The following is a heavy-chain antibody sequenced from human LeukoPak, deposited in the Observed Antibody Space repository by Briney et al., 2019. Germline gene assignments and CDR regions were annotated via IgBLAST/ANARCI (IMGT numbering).Heavy chain of an antibody. J-gene: IGHJ4*02. Sequence: PGGSLRLSCAASGFTFSRYWMSWVRQAPGKGLEWVANIKQDGSEKYYVDSVKGRFTISRDNAKNSLYLQMNSLGAGDTAVYYCARGGWLPDYWGQGTLVTVSS. D-gene: IGHD3-22*01. CDR3: ARGGWLPDY. CDR1: GFTFSRYW. CDR2: IKQDGSEK. V-gene: IGHV3-7*01.